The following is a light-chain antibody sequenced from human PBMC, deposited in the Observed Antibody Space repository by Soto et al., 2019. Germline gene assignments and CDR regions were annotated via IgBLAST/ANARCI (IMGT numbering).Light chain of an antibody. CDR2: AAS. CDR3: QQGASTRF. Sequence: DIQMTQSPSSLSASVGHRVTITCRASQSISTYLNLYQQKPGKAPKLLIYAASNLQSGVPSRFSGSVFGTEFTLTSNRPQPKDFATYYCQQGASTRFFGPGTKVYIK. V-gene: IGKV1-39*01. J-gene: IGKJ3*01. CDR1: QSISTY.